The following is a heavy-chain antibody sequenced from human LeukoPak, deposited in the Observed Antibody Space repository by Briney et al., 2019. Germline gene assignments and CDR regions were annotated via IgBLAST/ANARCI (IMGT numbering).Heavy chain of an antibody. J-gene: IGHJ4*02. V-gene: IGHV6-1*01. CDR2: TYYRSKWYN. D-gene: IGHD5-12*01. CDR3: ARSIVATNMDY. CDR1: GDSVSSNNAA. Sequence: SQTLSLTCAISGDSVSSNNAAWNWIRQSPSSGLEWLGRTYYRSKWYNDYAVSVKSRITINADTSKNQFSLHLNAVTPEDTAVYFCARSIVATNMDYWDQGSLVTASS.